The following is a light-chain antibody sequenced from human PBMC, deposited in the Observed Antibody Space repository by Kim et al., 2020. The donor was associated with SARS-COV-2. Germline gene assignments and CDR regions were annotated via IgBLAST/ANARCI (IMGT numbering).Light chain of an antibody. CDR2: YDS. J-gene: IGLJ3*02. CDR3: QVWDSSSDHRV. V-gene: IGLV3-21*04. Sequence: APGEKARITCGGDNIGGKSVHWYQQKPGHAPVLVIYYDSNRPSGITERFSGSNSGNTAALTISRVEAGDEADYYCQVWDSSSDHRVFGGGTQLTVL. CDR1: NIGGKS.